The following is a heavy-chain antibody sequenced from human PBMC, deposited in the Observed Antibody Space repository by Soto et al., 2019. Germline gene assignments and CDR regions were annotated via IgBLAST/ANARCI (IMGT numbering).Heavy chain of an antibody. Sequence: QVQLVESGGGVVQPGRSLRLSCAASGFTFSSYGMHWVRQAPGKGLEWVAVIWYDGSNKYYADSVKGRFTISRDNSKNTLYLQMNSLRAEDTAVYYCERASSYSGYDYAFDIWGKGTMVTVSS. D-gene: IGHD5-12*01. CDR3: ERASSYSGYDYAFDI. J-gene: IGHJ3*02. CDR1: GFTFSSYG. V-gene: IGHV3-33*01. CDR2: IWYDGSNK.